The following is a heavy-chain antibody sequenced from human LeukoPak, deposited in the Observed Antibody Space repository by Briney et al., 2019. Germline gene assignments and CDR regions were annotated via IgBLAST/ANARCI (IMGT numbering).Heavy chain of an antibody. CDR3: ARDWDGSGWPIDY. V-gene: IGHV3-7*05. Sequence: QPGGSLRLSCAASGFTFSRYWMSWVRQAPGKGLEWVANIKTDGSEKYYVDSLKGRFIISRDNAKNSLYLQMNSLRAEDTAVYYCARDWDGSGWPIDYWGQGTLVTVSS. D-gene: IGHD6-19*01. J-gene: IGHJ4*02. CDR1: GFTFSRYW. CDR2: IKTDGSEK.